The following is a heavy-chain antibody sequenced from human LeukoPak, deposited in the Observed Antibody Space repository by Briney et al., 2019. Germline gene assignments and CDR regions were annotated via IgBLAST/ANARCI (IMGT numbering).Heavy chain of an antibody. CDR3: ARRKGGGGVIINWFDP. J-gene: IGHJ5*02. CDR2: INHSGST. Sequence: SETLSLTCAVYGGSFSGYYWSWIRQPPGKGLEWIGEINHSGSTNYNPSLKSRVTISVDTSKNQFSLKLSSVTAADTAVYYCARRKGGGGVIINWFDPWGQGTLATVSS. D-gene: IGHD3-10*01. V-gene: IGHV4-34*01. CDR1: GGSFSGYY.